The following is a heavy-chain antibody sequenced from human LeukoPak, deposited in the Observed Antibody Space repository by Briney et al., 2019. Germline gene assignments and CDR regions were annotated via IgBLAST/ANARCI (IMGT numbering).Heavy chain of an antibody. CDR2: IYFSGST. J-gene: IGHJ2*01. CDR1: GASISSSTYY. CDR3: ARPAKNSMILDWYFDL. V-gene: IGHV4-39*01. Sequence: SETLSLTCTVSGASISSSTYYWGWIRQPPGKGLEWIGSIYFSGSTYYNPSLKSRVTMSVDTSKNQFSLRLSSVTAADTAVYYCARPAKNSMILDWYFDLWGRGTLVTVSS. D-gene: IGHD3/OR15-3a*01.